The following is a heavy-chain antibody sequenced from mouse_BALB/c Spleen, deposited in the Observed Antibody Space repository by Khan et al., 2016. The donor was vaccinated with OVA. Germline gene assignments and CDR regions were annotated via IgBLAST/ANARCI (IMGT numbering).Heavy chain of an antibody. CDR3: TRGGYSSFAY. CDR2: INPSNGGT. D-gene: IGHD1-3*01. CDR1: GYTFTSYY. Sequence: QVQLKESGPELVKPGASVKLSCKASGYTFTSYYLYWVKQRPGQGLEWIGEINPSNGGTNFNEKFKDKATLTVDKSSSTTSMQLSSLTSEDSAVYYCTRGGYSSFAYWGQGTLVTVSA. V-gene: IGHV1S81*02. J-gene: IGHJ3*01.